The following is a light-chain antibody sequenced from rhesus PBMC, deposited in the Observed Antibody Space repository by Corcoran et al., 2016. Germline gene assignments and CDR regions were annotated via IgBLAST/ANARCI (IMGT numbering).Light chain of an antibody. J-gene: IGKJ3*01. CDR3: MQGTQLPFT. CDR1: QSLLHSDGYTY. Sequence: DIVMTQTPLSLPVTPGEPASISCRSTQSLLHSDGYTYLAWYLQNPGQSPQFLIYLGSKLAYGVPVRFSGSGSGTYLTLKISRVEAEDVGVYFCMQGTQLPFTFGPGTKLDIK. CDR2: LGS. V-gene: IGKV2-78*01.